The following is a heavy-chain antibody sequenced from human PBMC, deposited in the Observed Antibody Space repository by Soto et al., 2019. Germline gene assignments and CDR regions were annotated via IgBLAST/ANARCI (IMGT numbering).Heavy chain of an antibody. Sequence: ASVKVSCKASGYTFTGYYMHWVRQAPGQGLEWMGWINPNSGGTNYAQKFQGWVTMTRDTSISTAYMELSRLRSDDTAVYYCARVSIAVAGNHYPYYFDYWGQGTLVTVSS. CDR2: INPNSGGT. J-gene: IGHJ4*02. CDR1: GYTFTGYY. CDR3: ARVSIAVAGNHYPYYFDY. D-gene: IGHD6-19*01. V-gene: IGHV1-2*04.